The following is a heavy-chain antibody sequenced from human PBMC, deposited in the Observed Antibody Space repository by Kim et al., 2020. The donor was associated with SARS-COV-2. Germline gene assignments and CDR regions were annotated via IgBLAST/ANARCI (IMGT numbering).Heavy chain of an antibody. D-gene: IGHD4-17*01. Sequence: GGSLRLSCAASGFAFSTFSMNWVRQVPGKGPEWVATISSRTHYTRYADSLKGRFTISRDDVKNLLFLQMDSLRDEDSAVYYCARDWSHDYLFDHWGQGTL. V-gene: IGHV3-21*06. CDR2: ISSRTHYT. CDR3: ARDWSHDYLFDH. CDR1: GFAFSTFS. J-gene: IGHJ4*02.